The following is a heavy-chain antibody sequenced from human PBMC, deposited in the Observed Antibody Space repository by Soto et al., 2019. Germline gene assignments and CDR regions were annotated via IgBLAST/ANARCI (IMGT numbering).Heavy chain of an antibody. CDR3: ARDNGVGP. V-gene: IGHV4-30-4*01. CDR1: GGSVSGGDYY. D-gene: IGHD2-8*01. Sequence: QVQLQESGPGLVKPSQTLSLTCTVSGGSVSGGDYYWSWISQPPGKGLEWIGSIYDSGSTYYNSSLKSRVNITLDTSKNQFSLKLTTVTAADTAVYYCARDNGVGPWGQGTLVTVSS. CDR2: IYDSGST. J-gene: IGHJ5*02.